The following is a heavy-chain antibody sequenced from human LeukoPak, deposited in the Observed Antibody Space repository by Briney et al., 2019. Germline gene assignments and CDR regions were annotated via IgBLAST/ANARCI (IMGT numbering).Heavy chain of an antibody. V-gene: IGHV5-51*01. CDR2: IYPGDSDT. J-gene: IGHJ6*02. CDR1: GYSFISYW. CDR3: ARRSGYDQNYYGMDV. D-gene: IGHD5-12*01. Sequence: GESLKISCKGSGYSFISYWIGWVRQMPGKGLEWMGIIYPGDSDTRYSPSFQGQVTISADKSISTAYLQWSSLKASDTAMYYCARRSGYDQNYYGMDVWGQGTTVTVSS.